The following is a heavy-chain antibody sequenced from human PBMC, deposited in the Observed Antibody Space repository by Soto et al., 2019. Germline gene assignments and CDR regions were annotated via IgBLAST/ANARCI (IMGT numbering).Heavy chain of an antibody. D-gene: IGHD5-12*01. J-gene: IGHJ6*02. V-gene: IGHV1-18*04. CDR3: ARLRIAATQDSYYYYGMDV. Sequence: ASVKVSCKASGYTFTSYGISWVRQAPGQGLEWMGWISAYNGNTNYAQKLQGRVTMTTDTSTSTAYMELRSLRSDDTAVYYCARLRIAATQDSYYYYGMDVWGQGTTVTVSS. CDR1: GYTFTSYG. CDR2: ISAYNGNT.